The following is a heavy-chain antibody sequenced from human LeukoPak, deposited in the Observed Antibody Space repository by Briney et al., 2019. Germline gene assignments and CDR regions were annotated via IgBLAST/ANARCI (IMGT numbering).Heavy chain of an antibody. V-gene: IGHV3-30-3*01. J-gene: IGHJ6*02. D-gene: IGHD2-2*01. CDR2: ISYDGSNK. CDR1: GFTFSSYA. Sequence: GGSLRLSCAASGFTFSSYAMHWVRQAPGKGLEWVAVISYDGSNKYYADSVKGRFTISRDNAKNSLYLQMNSLRAEDTALYYCAKAYCSSTSCIRYGMDVWGQGTTVTVSS. CDR3: AKAYCSSTSCIRYGMDV.